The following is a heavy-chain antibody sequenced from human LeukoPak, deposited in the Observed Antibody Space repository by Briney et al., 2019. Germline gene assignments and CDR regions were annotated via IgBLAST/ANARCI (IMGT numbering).Heavy chain of an antibody. Sequence: GASVKVSCKASGYTFTSYGISWVRQAPGQGLEWMGWINPNSGGTNYAQKFQGRVTMTRDTSISTAYMELSRLRSDDTAVYYCARDSGDGYITVLDYWGQGTLVTVSS. V-gene: IGHV1-2*02. CDR3: ARDSGDGYITVLDY. CDR2: INPNSGGT. CDR1: GYTFTSYG. D-gene: IGHD5-24*01. J-gene: IGHJ4*02.